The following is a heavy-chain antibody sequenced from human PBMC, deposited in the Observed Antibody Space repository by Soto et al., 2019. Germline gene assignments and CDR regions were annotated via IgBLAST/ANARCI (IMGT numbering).Heavy chain of an antibody. CDR3: ARRIAAAGAGYYFDY. D-gene: IGHD6-13*01. CDR2: INHSGST. V-gene: IGHV4-34*01. Sequence: TSETLSLTCAVYGGSFSGYYWSWIRQPPGKGLEWIGEINHSGSTNYNPSLKSRVTISVDTSKNQFSLKLSSVTAADTAVYYCARRIAAAGAGYYFDYWGQGTLVTVSS. J-gene: IGHJ4*02. CDR1: GGSFSGYY.